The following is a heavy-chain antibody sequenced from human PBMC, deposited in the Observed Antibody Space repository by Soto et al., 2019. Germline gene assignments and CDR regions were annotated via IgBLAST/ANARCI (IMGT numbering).Heavy chain of an antibody. D-gene: IGHD1-26*01. CDR3: ARVRWELRYDAFDI. CDR2: ISSSSSYI. V-gene: IGHV3-21*01. CDR1: GFTFSSYS. J-gene: IGHJ3*02. Sequence: EVQLVESGGGLVKPGGSLRLSCAASGFTFSSYSMNWVRQAPGKGLEWVSSISSSSSYIYYADSVKGRFTISRDNAKNSLYVQMNSLRAEDTAVYYCARVRWELRYDAFDIWGKGTMVTVSS.